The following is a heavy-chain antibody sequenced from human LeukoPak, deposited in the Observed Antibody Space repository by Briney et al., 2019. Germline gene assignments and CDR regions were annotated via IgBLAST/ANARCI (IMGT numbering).Heavy chain of an antibody. V-gene: IGHV4-34*01. CDR1: GESLSGYY. J-gene: IGHJ4*02. CDR3: ANLYGGNSL. D-gene: IGHD4-23*01. CDR2: VNHSGST. Sequence: SETLSLTCAIYGESLSGYYWSWIRQPPGKGLEWIGEVNHSGSTHYSPSLKSRVTISVDTSKNQFSLKLSSVTAADTAVYYCANLYGGNSLRGQGTLVTVSS.